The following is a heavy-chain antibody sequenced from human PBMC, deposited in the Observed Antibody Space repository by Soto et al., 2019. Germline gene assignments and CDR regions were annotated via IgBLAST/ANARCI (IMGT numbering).Heavy chain of an antibody. D-gene: IGHD6-13*01. V-gene: IGHV5-51*01. J-gene: IGHJ4*02. Sequence: PGESLKISCKGSGYSFTSYWIGWVRQMPGKGLEWMGIIYPGDSDTRYSPSFQGQVTISRDNSKNTLYLQMNSLRAEDTAVYYCAKGRIAAAGIHDYWGQGTLVTVSS. CDR2: IYPGDSDT. CDR3: AKGRIAAAGIHDY. CDR1: GYSFTSYW.